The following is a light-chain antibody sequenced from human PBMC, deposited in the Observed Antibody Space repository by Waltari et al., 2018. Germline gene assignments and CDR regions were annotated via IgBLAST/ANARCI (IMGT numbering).Light chain of an antibody. Sequence: QSALTQPASVSGSPGQSITISCTGTASDIGNYDHVSWYQQHPGKAPKLIIDDVANRPSGVSDRFSGSKSGNTASLTISGLQAEDEADYYCKSFTNRLTYVFGSGTKVSV. V-gene: IGLV2-14*03. J-gene: IGLJ1*01. CDR3: KSFTNRLTYV. CDR2: DVA. CDR1: ASDIGNYDH.